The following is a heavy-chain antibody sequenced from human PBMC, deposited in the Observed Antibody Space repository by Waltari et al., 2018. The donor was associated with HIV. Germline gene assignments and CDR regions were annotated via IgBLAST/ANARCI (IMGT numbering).Heavy chain of an antibody. CDR1: GFTFSSYG. V-gene: IGHV3-30*18. Sequence: QVQLVESGGGVVQPGRSLRLSCAASGFTFSSYGMHWVRQAPCKGLEWVAVISYDGSNKYYADSVKGRFTISRDNSKNTLYLQMNSLRAEDTAVYYCAKDDSSGYYNDAFDIWGQGTMVTVSS. D-gene: IGHD3-22*01. J-gene: IGHJ3*02. CDR3: AKDDSSGYYNDAFDI. CDR2: ISYDGSNK.